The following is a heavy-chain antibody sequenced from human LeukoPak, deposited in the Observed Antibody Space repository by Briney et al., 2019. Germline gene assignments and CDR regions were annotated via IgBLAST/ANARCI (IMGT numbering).Heavy chain of an antibody. Sequence: GGSLRLSCAASGFTFSSYAMSWVRQAPGKGREGGSAISGSGGSTYYADSVKGRFTISRDNSKNTLYLQMNSLRAEDTAVYYCAKDPASNIVVVPAADDYWGQGTLVTVSS. V-gene: IGHV3-23*01. CDR3: AKDPASNIVVVPAADDY. J-gene: IGHJ4*02. CDR2: ISGSGGST. CDR1: GFTFSSYA. D-gene: IGHD2-2*01.